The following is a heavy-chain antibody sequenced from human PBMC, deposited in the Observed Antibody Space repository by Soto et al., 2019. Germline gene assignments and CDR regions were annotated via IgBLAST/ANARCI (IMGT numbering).Heavy chain of an antibody. CDR2: ISGSGGST. Sequence: PGGSLGLSCASCGDTFSISAMSWVRQAPGKGLEGVSAISGSGGSTYYADSVKGRFTISRDNSKNTLYLQMNSLRAEDTAVYYCAKGSMVRQPGKVHWGQGTLVTVSS. J-gene: IGHJ4*02. V-gene: IGHV3-23*01. CDR1: GDTFSISA. CDR3: AKGSMVRQPGKVH. D-gene: IGHD3-10*01.